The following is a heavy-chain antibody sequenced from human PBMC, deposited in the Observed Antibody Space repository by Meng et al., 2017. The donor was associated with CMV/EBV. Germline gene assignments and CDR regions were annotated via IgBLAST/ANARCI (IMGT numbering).Heavy chain of an antibody. CDR1: GFTFSNAW. Sequence: GESLKISCAASGFTFSNAWMSWVRQAPGKGLEWVGRIKSKTDGGTTDYAAPVKGRFTISRDDSKNTLYLQMNSLKTEDTAVYYCTTDGGGSFPGYYFDYWGQGTLVTVS. CDR3: TTDGGGSFPGYYFDY. D-gene: IGHD2-15*01. CDR2: IKSKTDGGTT. J-gene: IGHJ4*02. V-gene: IGHV3-15*01.